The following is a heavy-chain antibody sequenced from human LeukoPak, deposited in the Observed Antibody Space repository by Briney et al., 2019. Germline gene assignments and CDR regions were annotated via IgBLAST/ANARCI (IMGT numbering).Heavy chain of an antibody. V-gene: IGHV3-20*04. CDR2: INWNGGST. CDR1: GFTFDEYG. Sequence: GGSLRLSCAASGFTFDEYGMSWARQAPGKGLEWVSGINWNGGSTGYADSVKGRFTISRDNAKNSLYLQMNSLRAEDTALYYCARGYHYDNSGLFDYWGQGTLVTVSS. J-gene: IGHJ4*02. CDR3: ARGYHYDNSGLFDY. D-gene: IGHD3-22*01.